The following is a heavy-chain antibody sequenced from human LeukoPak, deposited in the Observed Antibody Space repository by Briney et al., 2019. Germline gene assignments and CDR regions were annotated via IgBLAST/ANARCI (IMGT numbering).Heavy chain of an antibody. CDR2: IKSKTDGGTT. CDR3: ARGGNPRYYFDY. Sequence: PGGSLRLSCAASGFTFSNAWMSWVRQAPGKGLEWVGRIKSKTDGGTTDYAAPVKGRFTISRDDSKNTLYLQMNSLKTEDTAVYYCARGGNPRYYFDYWGQGTLVTVSS. J-gene: IGHJ4*02. V-gene: IGHV3-15*01. D-gene: IGHD4-23*01. CDR1: GFTFSNAW.